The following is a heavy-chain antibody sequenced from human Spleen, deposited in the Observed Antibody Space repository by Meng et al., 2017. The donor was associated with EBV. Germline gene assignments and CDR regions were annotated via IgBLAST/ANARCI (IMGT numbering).Heavy chain of an antibody. Sequence: QGQRVGSWGGLVKLGGSLRLSFAASGFIFRDYYISWIRQAPGKGLEWVSYISSSGSIIYYADSVKGRFTISRDDAKNSVYLQMNSLRAADTAVYYCARDGGYSYGTPRFWGQGTLVTVSS. J-gene: IGHJ1*01. CDR1: GFIFRDYY. D-gene: IGHD5-18*01. V-gene: IGHV3-11*01. CDR2: ISSSGSII. CDR3: ARDGGYSYGTPRF.